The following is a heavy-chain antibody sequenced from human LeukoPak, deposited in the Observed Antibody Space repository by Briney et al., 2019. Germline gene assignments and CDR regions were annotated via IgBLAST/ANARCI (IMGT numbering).Heavy chain of an antibody. Sequence: GASVKVSCKVSVYTLTELSMHWVRQAPGKGLEWMGGFDPEDGETIYAQKFQGRVTMTEDTSTDTAYMELSSLRSEDTAVYYCATAYYASGGYYYYGMDVWGQGTTVTVSS. D-gene: IGHD3-10*01. CDR3: ATAYYASGGYYYYGMDV. J-gene: IGHJ6*02. CDR1: VYTLTELS. V-gene: IGHV1-24*01. CDR2: FDPEDGET.